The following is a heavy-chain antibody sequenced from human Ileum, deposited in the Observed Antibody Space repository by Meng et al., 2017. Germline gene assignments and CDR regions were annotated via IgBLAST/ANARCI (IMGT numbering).Heavy chain of an antibody. J-gene: IGHJ4*02. Sequence: QLQESGPGRGKAAETLSLTCSVSGASLSVVSYWSWVRQSPGKGLEWIGQIDHLGIAYYKPSLKSRVTMSIDQSKSQFSLRLTSVSAADTAVYYCARHGGYYQDFWGQGTLVTVSS. CDR3: ARHGGYYQDF. V-gene: IGHV4-4*02. CDR1: GASLSVVSY. CDR2: IDHLGIA. D-gene: IGHD4-23*01.